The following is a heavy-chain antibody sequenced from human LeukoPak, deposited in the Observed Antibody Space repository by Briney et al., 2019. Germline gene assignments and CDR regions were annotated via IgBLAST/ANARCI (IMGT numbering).Heavy chain of an antibody. CDR1: GFTFSSYA. Sequence: PGGSLRLSCAASGFTFSSYALSWVRQAPGKGLEWVSAITGSGSSTYYADSVKGRFTISRDNSKNTLYLQMNSLRAEDTAVYYWAKKKASGWLKSFDYWGQGTLVNGSS. V-gene: IGHV3-23*01. D-gene: IGHD5-24*01. CDR2: ITGSGSST. CDR3: AKKKASGWLKSFDY. J-gene: IGHJ4*02.